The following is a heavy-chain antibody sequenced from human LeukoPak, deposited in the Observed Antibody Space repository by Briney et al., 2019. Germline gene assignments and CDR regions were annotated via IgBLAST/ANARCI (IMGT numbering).Heavy chain of an antibody. V-gene: IGHV3-23*01. CDR1: GFTLSTYA. D-gene: IGHD3-10*01. Sequence: PGGSLRLSCAASGFTLSTYAMSWVRQAPGKGLEWVSTISGRDTSTYYSDSVKGRFTISRDISNNTLYLQMNSLRAEDTAVYYCAKITTWGVGTMVRGVINPNAFDIWGQGTMVTVSS. CDR3: AKITTWGVGTMVRGVINPNAFDI. J-gene: IGHJ3*02. CDR2: ISGRDTST.